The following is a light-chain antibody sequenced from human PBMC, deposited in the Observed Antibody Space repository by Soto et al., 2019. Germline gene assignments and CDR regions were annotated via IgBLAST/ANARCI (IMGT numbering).Light chain of an antibody. J-gene: IGKJ5*01. Sequence: EIPLTPSPSSLAASVGDRLTLTCRASRNVSIYLNWYQHKPGKGPTLLIHATSNLQIGVPSRFSGSGSGTEFTLTISSPEPEDFGTYYCQQSYKMPSFGQGTRLEIK. CDR2: ATS. CDR1: RNVSIY. V-gene: IGKV1-39*01. CDR3: QQSYKMPS.